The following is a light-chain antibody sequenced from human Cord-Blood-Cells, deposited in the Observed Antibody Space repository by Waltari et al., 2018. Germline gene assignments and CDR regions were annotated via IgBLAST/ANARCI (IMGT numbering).Light chain of an antibody. Sequence: DIQMTQSPSSLSASVGDRVTITCRASQNISSYLNWDQQKTGKAPKLLIYAASSLQSGVPSRFSGSGSGTDFTLTISSLQPEDFATYYCQQSYSTPPSFGEGTKLEIK. CDR3: QQSYSTPPS. CDR2: AAS. V-gene: IGKV1-39*01. CDR1: QNISSY. J-gene: IGKJ2*03.